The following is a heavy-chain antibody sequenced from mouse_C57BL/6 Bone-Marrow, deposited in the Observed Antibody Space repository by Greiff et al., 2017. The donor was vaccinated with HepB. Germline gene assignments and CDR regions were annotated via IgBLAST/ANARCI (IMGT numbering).Heavy chain of an antibody. Sequence: EVKLVESGGGLVKPGGSLKLSCAASGFTFSSYAMSWVRQTPEKRLEWVATISDGGSYTYYPDNVKGRFTISRDNAKNNLYLQMSHLKSEDTAMYYCAREYSKRGAWFAYWGQGTLVTVSA. CDR3: AREYSKRGAWFAY. V-gene: IGHV5-4*01. CDR2: ISDGGSYT. CDR1: GFTFSSYA. J-gene: IGHJ3*01. D-gene: IGHD2-5*01.